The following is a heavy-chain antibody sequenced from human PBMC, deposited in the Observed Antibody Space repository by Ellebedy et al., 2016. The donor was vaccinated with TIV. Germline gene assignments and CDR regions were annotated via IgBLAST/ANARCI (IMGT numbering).Heavy chain of an antibody. CDR1: GFTFNINA. Sequence: GESLKISCEASGFTFNINAMSWVRQAPGKGLELVSLISDTTGKTQYADSVKGRFTISRDNSKNTLYLQMDSLRPEDTAVYFCAKMNLAQGAFDLWGQGTMVTVSS. CDR2: ISDTTGKT. V-gene: IGHV3-23*01. CDR3: AKMNLAQGAFDL. D-gene: IGHD3-3*02. J-gene: IGHJ3*01.